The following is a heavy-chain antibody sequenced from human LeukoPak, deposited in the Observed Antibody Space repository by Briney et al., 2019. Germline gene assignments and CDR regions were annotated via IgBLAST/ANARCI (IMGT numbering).Heavy chain of an antibody. D-gene: IGHD3-9*01. CDR3: ARGYYDILTGFSYAFDI. V-gene: IGHV3-66*01. J-gene: IGHJ3*02. CDR1: GFTVSSNY. Sequence: PEGSLRLSCAASGFTVSSNYMSWVRQAPGKGLEWVSVIYSGGSTYYADSVKGRFTISRDNSKNTLYLQMNSLRAEDTAVYYCARGYYDILTGFSYAFDIWGQGTMVTVSS. CDR2: IYSGGST.